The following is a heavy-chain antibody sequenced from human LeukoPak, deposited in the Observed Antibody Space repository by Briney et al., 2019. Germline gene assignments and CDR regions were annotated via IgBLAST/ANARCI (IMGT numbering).Heavy chain of an antibody. Sequence: GGSLRLSCAASGFTFSSYCMNWVRQAPGEGREWVSSISSSSSYIYYADSVKGRFTISRDNAKNSLYLQMNSLRAEDTAVYYCARDGYTNGGFDYWGQGTLVTVSS. CDR2: ISSSSSYI. J-gene: IGHJ4*02. D-gene: IGHD5-24*01. CDR3: ARDGYTNGGFDY. CDR1: GFTFSSYC. V-gene: IGHV3-21*01.